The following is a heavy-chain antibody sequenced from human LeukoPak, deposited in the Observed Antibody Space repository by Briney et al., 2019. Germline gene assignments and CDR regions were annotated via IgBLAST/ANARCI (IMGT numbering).Heavy chain of an antibody. J-gene: IGHJ6*02. CDR1: GFTVSSNY. Sequence: GRSLRLSCAASGFTVSSNYMSWVRQAPGKGLEWVSVIYNGGSTYYADSVKGRFTISRDNSKNTLYLQLNSLIAEDTAVYYCARHLREAFWSGYQSYSSGMDVRGPRATVTVS. D-gene: IGHD3-3*01. V-gene: IGHV3-66*04. CDR2: IYNGGST. CDR3: ARHLREAFWSGYQSYSSGMDV.